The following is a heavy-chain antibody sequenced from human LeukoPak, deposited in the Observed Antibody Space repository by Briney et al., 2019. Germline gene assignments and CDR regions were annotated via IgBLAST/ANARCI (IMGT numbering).Heavy chain of an antibody. Sequence: QTGGSLRLSCAASGFTFSSYGMHWVRQAPGKGLEWVAVISYDGSKKYYADSVKGRFTISRDNSKNTLYLQMNSLRAEDTAVYYCAKSTLGSSWFDYWGQGTLVTVSS. D-gene: IGHD6-13*01. V-gene: IGHV3-30*18. J-gene: IGHJ4*02. CDR2: ISYDGSKK. CDR1: GFTFSSYG. CDR3: AKSTLGSSWFDY.